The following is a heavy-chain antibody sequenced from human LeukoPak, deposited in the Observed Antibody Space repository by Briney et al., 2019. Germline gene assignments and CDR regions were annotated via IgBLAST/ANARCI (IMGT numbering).Heavy chain of an antibody. J-gene: IGHJ6*02. CDR1: GYSFTSYW. CDR3: ARTYCSTISCFGLYYYYGVDV. D-gene: IGHD2-2*01. Sequence: GESLKISCKGSGYSFTSYWIAWVRQMPGKGLEWMGIIYPGDSYTTYSPSFQGQVTISADKSISTAYLQWSSLKASDTAMYYCARTYCSTISCFGLYYYYGVDVWGQGTTVTVSS. CDR2: IYPGDSYT. V-gene: IGHV5-51*01.